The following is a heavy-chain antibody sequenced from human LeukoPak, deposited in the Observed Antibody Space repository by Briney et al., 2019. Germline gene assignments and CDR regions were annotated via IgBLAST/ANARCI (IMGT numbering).Heavy chain of an antibody. Sequence: GGSLRLSCAASGFTFSSYAMHWVCQAPGKGLEWVSGISWNSGSIGYADSVKGRFTISGDNAKNSLYLQMNSLRAEDTALYYCAKGHCSSTSCSFDYWGQGTLVTVSS. CDR1: GFTFSSYA. J-gene: IGHJ4*02. D-gene: IGHD2-2*01. V-gene: IGHV3-9*01. CDR2: ISWNSGSI. CDR3: AKGHCSSTSCSFDY.